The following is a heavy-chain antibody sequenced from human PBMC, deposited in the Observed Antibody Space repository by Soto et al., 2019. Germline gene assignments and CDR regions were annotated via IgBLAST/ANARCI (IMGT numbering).Heavy chain of an antibody. J-gene: IGHJ4*02. Sequence: PGGSLRLSCAASGFTFISYAMSWFRPPPGKGLEWVSAISGSGGSTYYADSVKGRFTISRDNSQNPLYLQMNSLRADDTALYYCANDWSGGGWYLFDYWGQGTMVTVSS. D-gene: IGHD6-19*01. V-gene: IGHV3-23*01. CDR3: ANDWSGGGWYLFDY. CDR2: ISGSGGST. CDR1: GFTFISYA.